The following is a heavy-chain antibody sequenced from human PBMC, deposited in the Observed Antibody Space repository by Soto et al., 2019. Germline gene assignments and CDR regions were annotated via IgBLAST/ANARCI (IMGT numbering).Heavy chain of an antibody. Sequence: QEQVVESGGGVVQHGRSLRLSCAASGFNFRNYDMQWVRQSPGKGLAWVAVISYDGQSQNYADSVKCRFTISRDNSKNTVFMQMNRLSAEDAGLYHCAKAVNPSVAISSGDTWGQGTLVNVSS. V-gene: IGHV3-30*18. CDR1: GFNFRNYD. CDR3: AKAVNPSVAISSGDT. D-gene: IGHD3-22*01. CDR2: ISYDGQSQ. J-gene: IGHJ4*02.